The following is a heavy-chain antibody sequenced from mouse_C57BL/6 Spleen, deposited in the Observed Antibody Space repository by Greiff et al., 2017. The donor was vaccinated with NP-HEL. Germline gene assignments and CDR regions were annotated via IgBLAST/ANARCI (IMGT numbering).Heavy chain of an antibody. V-gene: IGHV5-6*02. CDR2: ISSGGSYT. CDR3: ARQEVYYSNYDWYFDV. Sequence: EVMLVESGGDLVKPGGSLKLSCAASGFTFSSYGMSWVRQTPDKRLEWVATISSGGSYTYYPDSVKGRFTISRDNAKNTLYLQMSSLKSEDTAMYYCARQEVYYSNYDWYFDVWGTGTTVTVSS. J-gene: IGHJ1*03. CDR1: GFTFSSYG. D-gene: IGHD2-5*01.